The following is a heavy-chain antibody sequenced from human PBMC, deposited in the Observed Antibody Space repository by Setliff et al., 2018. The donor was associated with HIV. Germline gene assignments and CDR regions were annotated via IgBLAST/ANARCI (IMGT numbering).Heavy chain of an antibody. Sequence: PGGSLRLSCLASAFTFTGLTFTDYNMNWVRQAPGKGLELVAYISYSGSAIHYADSVNGRFTISRDNAKNSLYLQMNSLRAEDTAVYYCARDRVVGATLDPLDLWGQGTMVTVSS. CDR2: ISYSGSAI. V-gene: IGHV3-48*04. J-gene: IGHJ3*01. CDR3: ARDRVVGATLDPLDL. CDR1: AFTFTGLTFTDYN. D-gene: IGHD1-26*01.